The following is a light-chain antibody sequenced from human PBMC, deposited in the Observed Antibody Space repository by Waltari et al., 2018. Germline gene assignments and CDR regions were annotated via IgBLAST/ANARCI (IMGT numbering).Light chain of an antibody. Sequence: DIQMTQSPSTLSASVGDRVTITCRASQSVRNWLAWYQQKPGKAPRLLIYKASTLESGVPSRLSGSGSGTEFTLTISSLQPDEFATYYCQQYNAGHTYGQGTKLEIK. V-gene: IGKV1-5*03. CDR2: KAS. CDR1: QSVRNW. CDR3: QQYNAGHT. J-gene: IGKJ2*01.